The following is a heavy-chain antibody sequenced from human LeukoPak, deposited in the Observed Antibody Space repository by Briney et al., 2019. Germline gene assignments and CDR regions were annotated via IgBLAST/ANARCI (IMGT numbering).Heavy chain of an antibody. J-gene: IGHJ4*02. CDR3: ARMYNQPVPHALGY. CDR2: INPNSGGT. Sequence: ASVKVSCKASGYTFTVYDIHWVRQAPGQGLEWMGWINPNSGGTNYAQKFQGRVTMTRDTSISTAYMELSRLRSDDTAVYYCARMYNQPVPHALGYWGQGALVTVSS. V-gene: IGHV1-2*02. CDR1: GYTFTVYD. D-gene: IGHD1-14*01.